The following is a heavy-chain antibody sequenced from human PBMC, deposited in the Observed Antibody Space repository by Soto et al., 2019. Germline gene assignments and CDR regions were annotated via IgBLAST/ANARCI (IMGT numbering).Heavy chain of an antibody. V-gene: IGHV3-30*18. CDR1: GFTFSSYG. D-gene: IGHD1-1*01. Sequence: QVQLVESGGGVVQPGRSLRLSCAASGFTFSSYGIHWVRQAPGKGLEWVAVISYDGSNKYYADSVKGRFTISRDNSKNTLYLQMNSLRAEDTAVYYCAKDQYDAHYCDYWGQGTLVTVSS. CDR3: AKDQYDAHYCDY. CDR2: ISYDGSNK. J-gene: IGHJ4*02.